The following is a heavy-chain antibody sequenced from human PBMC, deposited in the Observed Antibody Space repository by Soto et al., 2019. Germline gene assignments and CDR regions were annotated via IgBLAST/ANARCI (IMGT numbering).Heavy chain of an antibody. V-gene: IGHV1-69*13. CDR1: GGTFSSYA. CDR3: ARESSSPNYYYYGMDV. Sequence: SVKVSCKASGGTFSSYAISWVRQAPGQGLEWMGGIIPIFGTANYAQKFQGRVTITADASATTAYMELSSLRSEDTAVYYCARESSSPNYYYYGMDVWGQGTTVTVSS. J-gene: IGHJ6*02. CDR2: IIPIFGTA. D-gene: IGHD6-6*01.